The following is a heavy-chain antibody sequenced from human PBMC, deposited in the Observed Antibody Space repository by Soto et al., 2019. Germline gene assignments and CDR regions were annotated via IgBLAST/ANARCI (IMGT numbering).Heavy chain of an antibody. CDR2: NYYRGST. CDR3: TRQDYSNYGAY. Sequence: SETLSLICTVSGGFISDYYWTWIRQIPGKGLEYIGYNYYRGSTNYNPSLKSRVTISVDMSKKQFSLRLNSVTAADTAVYYCTRQDYSNYGAYWGQGSQVTVSS. D-gene: IGHD4-4*01. V-gene: IGHV4-59*08. J-gene: IGHJ4*02. CDR1: GGFISDYY.